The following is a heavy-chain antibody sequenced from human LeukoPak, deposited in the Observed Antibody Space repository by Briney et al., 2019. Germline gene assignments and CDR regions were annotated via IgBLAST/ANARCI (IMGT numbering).Heavy chain of an antibody. Sequence: SQTPSLTCVISGDSVSNNAWNWVRQTPSGGLECLGRTYYNSKWYNDYAESVKSRISISPDTSKNQFSLQLNSVTPEDTAVYYCARGWTRDGFNIWSQGTMVTVSS. V-gene: IGHV6-1*01. CDR2: TYYNSKWYN. J-gene: IGHJ3*02. CDR3: ARGWTRDGFNI. CDR1: GDSVSNNA. D-gene: IGHD3/OR15-3a*01.